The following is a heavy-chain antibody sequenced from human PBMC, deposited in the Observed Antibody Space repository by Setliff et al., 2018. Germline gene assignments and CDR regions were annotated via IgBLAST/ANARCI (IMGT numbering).Heavy chain of an antibody. J-gene: IGHJ3*02. V-gene: IGHV4-39*07. CDR3: ARVFPMVGATERRAFDI. Sequence: SETLSLTCTVSGGSISSSSYYWGWIRQPPGKGLERIGSIYYSGSTYYNPSLKSRVTISVDTSKNQFSLKLSSVTAADTAVYYCARVFPMVGATERRAFDIWGQGTVVTVSS. CDR1: GGSISSSSYY. D-gene: IGHD1-26*01. CDR2: IYYSGST.